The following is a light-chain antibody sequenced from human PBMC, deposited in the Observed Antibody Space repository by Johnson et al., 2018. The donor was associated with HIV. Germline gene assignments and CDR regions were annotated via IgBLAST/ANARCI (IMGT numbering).Light chain of an antibody. CDR1: NSNIGNNY. Sequence: QSLLTQPPSVSAAPGQKVTISCSGSNSNIGNNYVSWYQQLPGTAPKLLIYDNNKRPSGIPDRFSGSKSGTSATLGITGLQTGDEADYYCGTWDSSLSALFGTGTKVTVL. CDR2: DNN. CDR3: GTWDSSLSAL. J-gene: IGLJ1*01. V-gene: IGLV1-51*01.